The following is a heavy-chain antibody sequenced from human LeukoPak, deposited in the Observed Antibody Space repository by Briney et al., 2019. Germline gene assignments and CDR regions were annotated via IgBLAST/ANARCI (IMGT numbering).Heavy chain of an antibody. J-gene: IGHJ6*02. Sequence: GGSLRLSCAASGFTFSSYAMHWVRQAPGKGLEWVAVISYDGNNKYYADSVKGRFTISRDNSKNTLYLQMNSLRAEDTAVYYCARDYYDSSGFFVYYYGMDVWGQGTTVTVSS. CDR3: ARDYYDSSGFFVYYYGMDV. CDR2: ISYDGNNK. D-gene: IGHD3-22*01. CDR1: GFTFSSYA. V-gene: IGHV3-30-3*01.